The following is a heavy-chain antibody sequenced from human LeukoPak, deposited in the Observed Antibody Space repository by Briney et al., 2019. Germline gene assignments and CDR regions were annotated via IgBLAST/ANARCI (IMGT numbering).Heavy chain of an antibody. J-gene: IGHJ5*02. CDR1: GGSFSGYY. CDR2: INHSGST. D-gene: IGHD6-13*01. CDR3: ARGRGIGAAAGNNWFDP. Sequence: SETLSLTCAVYGGSFSGYYWSWIRQPPGKGLEWIGEINHSGSTNYNPSLKSRVTISVDTSKNQFSLKLSSMTAADTAVYYCARGRGIGAAAGNNWFDPWGQGTLVTVSS. V-gene: IGHV4-34*01.